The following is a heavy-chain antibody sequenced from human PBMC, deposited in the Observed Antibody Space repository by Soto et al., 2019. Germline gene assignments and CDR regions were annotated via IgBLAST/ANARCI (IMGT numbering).Heavy chain of an antibody. CDR3: ARDSRKNYYYYYYMDV. V-gene: IGHV3-48*01. J-gene: IGHJ6*03. Sequence: GGSLRLSCAASGFTFSSYSMNWVRQAPGKGLEWVSYISSSSSTIYYADSVKGRFTISRDNAKNSLYLQMNSLRAEDTAVYYCARDSRKNYYYYYYMDVWGKGTTVTVS. CDR2: ISSSSSTI. D-gene: IGHD6-13*01. CDR1: GFTFSSYS.